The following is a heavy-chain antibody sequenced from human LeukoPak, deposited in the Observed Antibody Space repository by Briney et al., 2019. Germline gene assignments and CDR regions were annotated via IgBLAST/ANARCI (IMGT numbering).Heavy chain of an antibody. V-gene: IGHV3-9*01. Sequence: GTSLRLSCAASGFTFDDYVMHWVRQAPGRGLEWVSSIGWNKDKILYADSLKGRFTISRDNAENSLYLQMDNLRAEDTAVYYCTRHPYGVLDYWGQGTLVTVSS. CDR2: IGWNKDKI. J-gene: IGHJ4*02. CDR3: TRHPYGVLDY. D-gene: IGHD3-10*01. CDR1: GFTFDDYV.